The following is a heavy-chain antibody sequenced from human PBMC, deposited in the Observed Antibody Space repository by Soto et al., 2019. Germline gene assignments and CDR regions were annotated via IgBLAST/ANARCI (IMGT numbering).Heavy chain of an antibody. CDR1: GDSVSSNSAA. D-gene: IGHD2-2*01. V-gene: IGHV6-1*01. J-gene: IGHJ6*02. CDR3: APARGKREYYYYGMDV. Sequence: PSPTLSLPCVISGDSVSSNSAAWNWIRQSPSRGLEWLGRTYYRSKWYNDYAVSVKSRITINPDTSKNQFSLQLNSVTPEDTAVYYCAPARGKREYYYYGMDVWGQGTTVTVSS. CDR2: TYYRSKWYN.